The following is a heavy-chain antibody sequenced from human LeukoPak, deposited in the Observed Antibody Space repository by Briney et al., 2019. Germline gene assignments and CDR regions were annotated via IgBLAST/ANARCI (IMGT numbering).Heavy chain of an antibody. CDR3: ARGPIPDY. CDR2: ISGTSTSI. Sequence: GGTLRLSCAASGFTFSSYSMNWVRQAPGKGLEWVSSISGTSTSIYYADSVKGRFTISRDNAKNSLYLQMNSLRAEDTAVYYCARGPIPDYWGQGTLVTVSS. D-gene: IGHD2-2*02. CDR1: GFTFSSYS. V-gene: IGHV3-21*01. J-gene: IGHJ4*02.